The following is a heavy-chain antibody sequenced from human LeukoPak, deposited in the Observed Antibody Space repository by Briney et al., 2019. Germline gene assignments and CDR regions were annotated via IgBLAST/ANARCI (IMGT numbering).Heavy chain of an antibody. CDR2: VYYGGDT. D-gene: IGHD2-15*01. CDR1: GFTVSTNY. J-gene: IGHJ1*01. V-gene: IGHV3-53*01. CDR3: ASPGYCSGSVCYSGYLQH. Sequence: QPGGSLRLSCAASGFTVSTNYMNWVRQAPGKGLEWVSVVYYGGDTYYADSVKGRFTISRDSSKNTLYLQMHSLRAEDTAVYYCASPGYCSGSVCYSGYLQHWGQGTLVTVST.